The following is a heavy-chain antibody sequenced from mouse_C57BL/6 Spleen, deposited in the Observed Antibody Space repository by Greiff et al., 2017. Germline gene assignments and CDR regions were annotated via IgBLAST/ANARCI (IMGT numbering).Heavy chain of an antibody. CDR3: ARRYYGSSYEWYFDV. D-gene: IGHD1-1*01. Sequence: EVQVVESGGGLVKPGGSLKLSCAASGFTFSDYGMHWVRQAPEKGLEWVAYISSGSSTIYYADTVKGRFTISRDNAKNTLFLQMTSLRSEDTAMYYCARRYYGSSYEWYFDVWGTGTTVTVSS. V-gene: IGHV5-17*01. CDR1: GFTFSDYG. CDR2: ISSGSSTI. J-gene: IGHJ1*03.